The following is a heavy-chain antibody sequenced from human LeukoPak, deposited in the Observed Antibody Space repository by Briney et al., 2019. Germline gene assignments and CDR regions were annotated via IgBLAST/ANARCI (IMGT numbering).Heavy chain of an antibody. V-gene: IGHV3-9*03. CDR2: ISWNSGSI. J-gene: IGHJ3*02. D-gene: IGHD4-17*01. CDR3: AKVGDYGDYLGAFDI. Sequence: GGSLRLSCAASGFTFDDYAMHWVRQAPGKGLEWVSGISWNSGSITYADSVKGRFTISRDNAKNSLYLQMNSLRAEDMALYYCAKVGDYGDYLGAFDIWGQGTMVTVSS. CDR1: GFTFDDYA.